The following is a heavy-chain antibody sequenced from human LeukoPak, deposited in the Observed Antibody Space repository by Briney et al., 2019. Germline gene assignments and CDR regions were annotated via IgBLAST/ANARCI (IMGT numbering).Heavy chain of an antibody. Sequence: ASVKVSCKASGYTFTSYDINWVRQATGQGLEWMGWISAYNGNTNYAQKLQGRVTMTTDTSTSTAYMELRSLRSDDTAVYYCARGRSELPLTLLGMDVWGQGTTVTVSS. CDR3: ARGRSELPLTLLGMDV. V-gene: IGHV1-18*01. CDR2: ISAYNGNT. J-gene: IGHJ6*02. D-gene: IGHD1-26*01. CDR1: GYTFTSYD.